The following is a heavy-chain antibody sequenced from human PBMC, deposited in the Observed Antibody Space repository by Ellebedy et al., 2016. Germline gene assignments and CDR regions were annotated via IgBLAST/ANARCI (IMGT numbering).Heavy chain of an antibody. D-gene: IGHD1-26*01. CDR2: IVPMSGSA. J-gene: IGHJ4*02. CDR1: GYTFSNYA. V-gene: IGHV1-69*13. Sequence: SVKVSXKASGYTFSNYAITWVRQAPGQGLEWMGGIVPMSGSAGYAQNFQGRVTITADESTTTVYMEVTNLRSDDTAVYYCAREDGGSYSFDFWGQGTLVTVSS. CDR3: AREDGGSYSFDF.